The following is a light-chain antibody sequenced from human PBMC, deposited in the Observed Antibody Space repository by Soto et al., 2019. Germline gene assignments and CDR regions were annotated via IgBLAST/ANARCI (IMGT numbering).Light chain of an antibody. CDR3: QQYCSSPTYT. CDR1: QSVSSSY. CDR2: GAS. J-gene: IGKJ2*01. Sequence: EIVLTQSPGTLSLSPGERATLSCRASQSVSSSYLAWYQQKPGQAPRLLIYGASSRATGIPDRFSGSGSGTDFTLTISRLEPEDFALYYCQQYCSSPTYTFGEGTKLEIK. V-gene: IGKV3-20*01.